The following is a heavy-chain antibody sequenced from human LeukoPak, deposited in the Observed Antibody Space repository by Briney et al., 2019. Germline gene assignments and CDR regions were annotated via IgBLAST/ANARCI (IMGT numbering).Heavy chain of an antibody. CDR1: VFTVSSNY. D-gene: IGHD3-9*01. V-gene: IGHV3-53*01. J-gene: IGHJ4*02. CDR2: IGSDGRK. CDR3: ARDFDRYYFDY. Sequence: GGSLRLSCAASVFTVSSNYMSWVRQAPGKGLECVSFIGSDGRKYYANSVKGRFTISRDISKNMLYLQMNSLRADDTAVYYCARDFDRYYFDYWGQGTLVTVSS.